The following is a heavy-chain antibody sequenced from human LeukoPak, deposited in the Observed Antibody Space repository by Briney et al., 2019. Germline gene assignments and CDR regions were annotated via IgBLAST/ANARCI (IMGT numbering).Heavy chain of an antibody. J-gene: IGHJ6*03. Sequence: SEALSLTCTVSGGSISSGSYYWSWIRQPAGKGLEWIGRIYTSGSTNYNPSLKSRVTISVDTSKNQFSLKLSSVTAADTAVYYCARVRRGSKGPKEDYMDVWGKGTTVTVSS. CDR2: IYTSGST. V-gene: IGHV4-61*02. CDR3: ARVRRGSKGPKEDYMDV. CDR1: GGSISSGSYY. D-gene: IGHD3-10*01.